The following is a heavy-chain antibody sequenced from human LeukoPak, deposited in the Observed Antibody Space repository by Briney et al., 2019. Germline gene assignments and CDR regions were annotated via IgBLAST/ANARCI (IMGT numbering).Heavy chain of an antibody. J-gene: IGHJ4*02. CDR3: AKDSPTYYADS. V-gene: IGHV3-30*02. Sequence: GGSLRLSCAASGFTFSSFGMHWVRQAPGKGLGWVSFINYNGRDKYYADSVKGRFTISRDSSKNTLSLQMNSLRAEDTAVYFCAKDSPTYYADSWAQGTLVTVSS. D-gene: IGHD2/OR15-2a*01. CDR1: GFTFSSFG. CDR2: INYNGRDK.